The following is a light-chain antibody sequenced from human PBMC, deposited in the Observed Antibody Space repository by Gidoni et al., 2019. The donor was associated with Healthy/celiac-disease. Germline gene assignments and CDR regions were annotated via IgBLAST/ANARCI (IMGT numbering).Light chain of an antibody. CDR2: QES. CDR1: KMGDKY. J-gene: IGLJ3*02. CDR3: QAWDSSTVV. V-gene: IGLV3-1*01. Sequence: SYELTQSLSASVSPGQTASSTCSGDKMGDKYACWYQQKTGQSPVLVNYQESKRPSGTPERFSGSSNGKTDTLTISGTQAMDEADNYCQAWDSSTVVFGGGTKLTVL.